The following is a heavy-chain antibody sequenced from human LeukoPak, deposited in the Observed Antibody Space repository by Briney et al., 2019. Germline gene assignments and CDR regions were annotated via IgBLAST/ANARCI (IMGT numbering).Heavy chain of an antibody. CDR1: GFTFDDYF. CDR2: ITNGGYAM. V-gene: IGHV3-11*01. J-gene: IGHJ4*02. CDR3: ARSRARIAAAVYYFDY. D-gene: IGHD6-13*01. Sequence: GGSLRLSCAAAGFTFDDYFMGWVRQAPGKGLERVSYITNGGYAMDCADSVRGRFTVSKENAKSSLYLRMSGLRAEDTAVYYCARSRARIAAAVYYFDYWGQGTPVTVSS.